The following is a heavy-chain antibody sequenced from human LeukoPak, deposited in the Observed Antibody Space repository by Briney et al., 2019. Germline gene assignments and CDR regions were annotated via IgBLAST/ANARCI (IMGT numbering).Heavy chain of an antibody. Sequence: GGSLRLSCAASVFTFINAWMSWVRKAPGKGLECVGRIKSKTDGGTTDYAAPVKGRFTISRDDSKNTLYLQMNRLQTEHTAVYYCTPSNIAPTIFDSYWGRGNLLSVSS. V-gene: IGHV3-15*01. CDR2: IKSKTDGGTT. CDR1: VFTFINAW. D-gene: IGHD3-3*01. J-gene: IGHJ4*02. CDR3: TPSNIAPTIFDSY.